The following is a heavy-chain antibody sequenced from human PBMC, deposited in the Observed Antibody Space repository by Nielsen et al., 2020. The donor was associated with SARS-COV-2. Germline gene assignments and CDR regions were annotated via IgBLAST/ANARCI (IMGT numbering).Heavy chain of an antibody. J-gene: IGHJ4*02. CDR2: IRSKAYGGTT. Sequence: WIRQPPGKGLEWVSFIRSKAYGGTTEYAASVKGRFSISRDDSKSIVHLQMNSLKTEDTAVYYCSRAYIVVVVAATAPSCFDYWGQGTLVTVSS. D-gene: IGHD2-15*01. CDR3: SRAYIVVVVAATAPSCFDY. V-gene: IGHV3-49*02.